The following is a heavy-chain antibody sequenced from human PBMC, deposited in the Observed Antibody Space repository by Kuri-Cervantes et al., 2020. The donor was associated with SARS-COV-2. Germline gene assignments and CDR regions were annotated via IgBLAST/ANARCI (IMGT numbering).Heavy chain of an antibody. Sequence: ASVKVSYKAPETTFPNYDINWVRQAPGQGLEWMGWINPNSGGTNYAQKFQGRVTMTRDTSISTAYMELSRLRSDDTAVYYCARWGNDEWGDDAFDIWGQGTMVTVSS. CDR1: ETTFPNYD. V-gene: IGHV1-2*02. J-gene: IGHJ3*02. CDR2: INPNSGGT. CDR3: ARWGNDEWGDDAFDI. D-gene: IGHD2-21*01.